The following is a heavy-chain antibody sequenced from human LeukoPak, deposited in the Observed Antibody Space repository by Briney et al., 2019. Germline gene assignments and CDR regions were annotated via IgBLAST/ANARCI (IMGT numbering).Heavy chain of an antibody. D-gene: IGHD6-19*01. Sequence: SETLSLTCAVYGGSFSGYYWSWIRQPPGKGLEWIGEINHSGSTNYNSSLKSRVTISVDTSKNQFSLRLSSVTAADTAVYYCARVLEGSSGQHWYFDLWGRGTLVTVSS. CDR1: GGSFSGYY. CDR3: ARVLEGSSGQHWYFDL. V-gene: IGHV4-34*01. CDR2: INHSGST. J-gene: IGHJ2*01.